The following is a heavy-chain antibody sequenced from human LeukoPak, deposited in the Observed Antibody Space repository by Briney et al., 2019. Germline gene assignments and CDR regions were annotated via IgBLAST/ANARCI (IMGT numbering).Heavy chain of an antibody. V-gene: IGHV3-21*01. Sequence: GGSLRLSCAASGFTFSSYAMSWVRQAPGKGLEWVSSISSSSSYIYYADSVKGRFTISRDNAKNSLYLQMNSLRAEDTAVYYCARVRIDAFDIWGQGTMVTVSS. CDR2: ISSSSSYI. CDR1: GFTFSSYA. J-gene: IGHJ3*02. D-gene: IGHD2-15*01. CDR3: ARVRIDAFDI.